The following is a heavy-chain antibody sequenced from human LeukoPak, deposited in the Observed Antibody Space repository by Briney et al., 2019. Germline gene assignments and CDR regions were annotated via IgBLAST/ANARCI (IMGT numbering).Heavy chain of an antibody. Sequence: GGSLRLSCAASGFTFSTYRMNWVRQAPGKGLEWVSYISSSSTTIYYADSVKGRFTISRDNAKNSLYLQMNSLRAEDTAVYYCTRDRAFTMIRGVITNWFDPWGQGTQVTVSS. CDR1: GFTFSTYR. CDR3: TRDRAFTMIRGVITNWFDP. V-gene: IGHV3-48*01. D-gene: IGHD3-10*01. CDR2: ISSSSTTI. J-gene: IGHJ5*02.